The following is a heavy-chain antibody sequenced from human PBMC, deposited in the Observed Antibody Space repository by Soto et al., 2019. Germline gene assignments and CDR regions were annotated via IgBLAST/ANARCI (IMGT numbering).Heavy chain of an antibody. CDR2: ISYDGSNK. CDR3: AKIKLALEIDY. D-gene: IGHD6-13*01. V-gene: IGHV3-30*18. J-gene: IGHJ4*02. CDR1: GFTFSSYG. Sequence: GGSLRLSCAASGFTFSSYGMHWVRQAPGKGLEWVAVISYDGSNKYYADSVKGRFTISRDNSKNTLYLQMNSLRAEDTAVYYCAKIKLALEIDYWGQGTLVTVSS.